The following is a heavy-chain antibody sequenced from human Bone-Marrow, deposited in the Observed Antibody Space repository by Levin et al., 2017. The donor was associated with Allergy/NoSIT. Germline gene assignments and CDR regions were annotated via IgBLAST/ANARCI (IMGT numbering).Heavy chain of an antibody. V-gene: IGHV3-7*01. CDR2: IKEDGTEK. CDR1: GFTFSHYY. CDR3: ATEMGSGFPYFDS. Sequence: ASVKVSCAASGFTFSHYYMSWVRQAPGKGLEWVANIKEDGTEKHFVDSVKGRFTISRDNAKNSLYLQMNSLRADDTAIYYCATEMGSGFPYFDSWGRGTLVTVSS. D-gene: IGHD5-12*01. J-gene: IGHJ4*02.